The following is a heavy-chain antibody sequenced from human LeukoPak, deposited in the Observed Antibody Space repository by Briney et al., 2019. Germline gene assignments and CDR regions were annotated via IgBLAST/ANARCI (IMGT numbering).Heavy chain of an antibody. CDR1: GGSFSGYY. CDR2: INHSVST. Sequence: SETLSLTCAVYGGSFSGYYWSWIRQPPGKGLEWIGEINHSVSTNYNPSPKSRVTISVDTSKNQFSLKLSSATAADTAVYYCARARGTGYLGYFDYWGQGTLVTVSS. D-gene: IGHD1/OR15-1a*01. CDR3: ARARGTGYLGYFDY. J-gene: IGHJ4*02. V-gene: IGHV4-34*01.